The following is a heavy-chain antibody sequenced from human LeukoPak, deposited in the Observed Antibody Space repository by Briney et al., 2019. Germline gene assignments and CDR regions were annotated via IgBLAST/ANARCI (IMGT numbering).Heavy chain of an antibody. CDR3: ARGTSVRDWFDA. Sequence: SETLSLTCTVSGYSISSGYYWGWIRQPPGKGLEWIGSIYHSGSTNYNPSLKSRVTISVDTSKNQFSLKLTSVTAADTAVYYCARGTSVRDWFDAWGQGTLVTVSS. V-gene: IGHV4-38-2*02. J-gene: IGHJ5*02. CDR1: GYSISSGYY. CDR2: IYHSGST. D-gene: IGHD1-7*01.